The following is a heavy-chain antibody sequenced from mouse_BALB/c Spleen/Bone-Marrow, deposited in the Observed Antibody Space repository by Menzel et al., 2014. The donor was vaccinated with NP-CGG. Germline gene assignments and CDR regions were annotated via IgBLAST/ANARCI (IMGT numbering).Heavy chain of an antibody. CDR1: GFTFSSYG. J-gene: IGHJ4*01. V-gene: IGHV5-6-3*01. Sequence: EVMLVESGGGLVQPGGSLKLSCAASGFTFSSYGMSWVRQTPDKRLELVATINSNGGSTYYPDSVKGRFTISRDNAKNXLYLQMSSLKXEDTAMYYCARDXXXXXXXXXXWGQGTSVTVSS. CDR2: INSNGGST. CDR3: ARDXXXXXXXXXX.